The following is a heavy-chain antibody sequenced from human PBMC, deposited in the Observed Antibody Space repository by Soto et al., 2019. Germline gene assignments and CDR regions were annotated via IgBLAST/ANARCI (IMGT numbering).Heavy chain of an antibody. CDR3: ARGRGLGFYVSAVAAFDY. CDR2: TYYRSKWYN. CDR1: GDSVSSNSAA. V-gene: IGHV6-1*01. Sequence: PSQTLSLTCAISGDSVSSNSAAWNWIRQSPSRGLEWLGRTYYRSKWYNDYAVSVKSRITINPDTSKNQFSLQLNSVTPEDTAVYYCARGRGLGFYVSAVAAFDYWGQGTLVTVSS. D-gene: IGHD6-19*01. J-gene: IGHJ4*02.